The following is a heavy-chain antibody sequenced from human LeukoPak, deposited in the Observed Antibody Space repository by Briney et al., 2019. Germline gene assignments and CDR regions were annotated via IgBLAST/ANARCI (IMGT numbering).Heavy chain of an antibody. D-gene: IGHD2-2*02. CDR2: IYPGDSDT. Sequence: GESLKISCKGSGYSFTSYWIGWVRQTPGKGLEWMGIIYPGDSDTRYSPSFQGQVTISADKSISTAYPQWSSLKASDTAMYYCASSFIVVVPAAISPDAFDIWGQGTMVTVSS. V-gene: IGHV5-51*01. CDR3: ASSFIVVVPAAISPDAFDI. J-gene: IGHJ3*02. CDR1: GYSFTSYW.